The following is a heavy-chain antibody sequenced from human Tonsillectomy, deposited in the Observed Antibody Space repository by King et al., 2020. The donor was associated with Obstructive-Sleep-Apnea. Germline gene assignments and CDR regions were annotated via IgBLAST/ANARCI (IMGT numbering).Heavy chain of an antibody. CDR3: AKALDAAGGFDY. D-gene: IGHD6-13*01. Sequence: VQLVESGGAVVQPGGSLRLSCEASGFTFDDHTMHWVRQAPGKGLEWVSLMSWDGGSIHFADSVKGRFTISRDNSKNSLYLQMNSLRTADTALYYCAKALDAAGGFDYWGQGTLVTVSS. CDR1: GFTFDDHT. J-gene: IGHJ4*02. V-gene: IGHV3-43*01. CDR2: MSWDGGSI.